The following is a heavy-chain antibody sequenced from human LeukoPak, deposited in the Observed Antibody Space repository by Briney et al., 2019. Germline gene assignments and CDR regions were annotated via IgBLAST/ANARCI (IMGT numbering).Heavy chain of an antibody. D-gene: IGHD1-26*01. Sequence: SETLSLTCSVSGGSVTSYYWSWIRQPPGKGLEWIGHIHYSGSNNYNPSLKSRVTMFVDKFKNQISLRLSSVTAADTAVYYCARHGTVSSGSYFDYWGQGTQVTLS. J-gene: IGHJ4*02. CDR1: GGSVTSYY. CDR3: ARHGTVSSGSYFDY. CDR2: IHYSGSN. V-gene: IGHV4-59*08.